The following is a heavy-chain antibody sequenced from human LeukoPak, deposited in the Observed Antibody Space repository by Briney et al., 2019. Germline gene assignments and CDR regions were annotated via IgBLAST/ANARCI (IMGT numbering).Heavy chain of an antibody. CDR1: GFTVSGNY. J-gene: IGHJ4*02. V-gene: IGHV3-66*01. CDR3: AKVSVAGPFDN. Sequence: SGGSLRLSCAASGFTVSGNYMNWVRQAPGKGLEWVSLIYSGGSTYCADSVKGRFTISRDNSKNTLYLQMNNLRAEDTAVYYCAKVSVAGPFDNWGQGTLVTVSS. CDR2: IYSGGST. D-gene: IGHD6-19*01.